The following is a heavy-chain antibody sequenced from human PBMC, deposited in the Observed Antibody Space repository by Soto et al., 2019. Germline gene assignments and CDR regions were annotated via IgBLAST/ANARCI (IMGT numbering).Heavy chain of an antibody. CDR2: INHSGST. CDR3: ARGSGGSWSAFDI. J-gene: IGHJ3*02. CDR1: GGSFSGYY. D-gene: IGHD2-15*01. V-gene: IGHV4-34*01. Sequence: PSETLSLTCAVYGGSFSGYYWSWIRQPPGKGLEWIGEINHSGSTNYNPSLKSRVTISVDTSKNQFSLKLSSVTAADTAVYYCARGSGGSWSAFDIWGQGTMVTVSS.